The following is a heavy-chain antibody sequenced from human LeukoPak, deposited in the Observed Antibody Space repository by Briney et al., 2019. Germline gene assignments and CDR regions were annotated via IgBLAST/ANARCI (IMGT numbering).Heavy chain of an antibody. D-gene: IGHD6-19*01. CDR1: GGSFSGYY. V-gene: IGHV4-34*01. J-gene: IGHJ5*02. Sequence: SETLSLTCAVYGGSFSGYYWSWIRQPPGKGLEWIGEINHSGSTNYNPSLKSRATISVDTSKNQFSLKLSSVTAADTAVYYCARGGGYSSGWNSFDPWGQGTLVTVSS. CDR3: ARGGGYSSGWNSFDP. CDR2: INHSGST.